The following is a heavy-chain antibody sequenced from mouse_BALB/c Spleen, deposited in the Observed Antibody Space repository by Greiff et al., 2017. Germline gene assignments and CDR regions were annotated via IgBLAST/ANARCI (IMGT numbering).Heavy chain of an antibody. V-gene: IGHV2-2*02. Sequence: QVQLQQSGPGLVQPSQSLSITCTVSGFSLTSYGVHWVRQSPGKGLEWLGVIWSGGSTDYNAAFISRLSISKDNSKSQVFFKMNSLQANDTAIYYCASRTTDYAMDYWGQGTSVTVSS. CDR2: IWSGGST. D-gene: IGHD1-1*01. CDR1: GFSLTSYG. J-gene: IGHJ4*01. CDR3: ASRTTDYAMDY.